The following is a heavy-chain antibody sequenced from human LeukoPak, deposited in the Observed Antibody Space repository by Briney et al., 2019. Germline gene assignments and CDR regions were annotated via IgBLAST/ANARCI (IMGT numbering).Heavy chain of an antibody. CDR3: GSGSYYNVMSYYMDV. CDR2: IYTSGST. Sequence: PSETLSLTCTVSGGSISSYYWSWIRQPAGKGLEWIGRIYTSGSTNYNPSLKSRVTISVDTSKNQFSLKLSSVTAADTAVYYCGSGSYYNVMSYYMDVWGKGTTVTISS. V-gene: IGHV4-4*07. J-gene: IGHJ6*03. CDR1: GGSISSYY. D-gene: IGHD3-10*01.